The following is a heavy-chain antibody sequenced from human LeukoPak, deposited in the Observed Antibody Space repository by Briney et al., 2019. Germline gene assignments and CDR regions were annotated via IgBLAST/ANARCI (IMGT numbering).Heavy chain of an antibody. Sequence: ASVKVSCKASGYTFTSYGISWVRQAPGQGLEWMGWISAYNGNTNYAQKLQGRVTMTTDTSTSTAYMELRSLRSDDTAVYYCARGYCSGGSCYCDDYWGQGTLVTVSS. CDR1: GYTFTSYG. CDR2: ISAYNGNT. CDR3: ARGYCSGGSCYCDDY. V-gene: IGHV1-18*01. D-gene: IGHD2-15*01. J-gene: IGHJ4*02.